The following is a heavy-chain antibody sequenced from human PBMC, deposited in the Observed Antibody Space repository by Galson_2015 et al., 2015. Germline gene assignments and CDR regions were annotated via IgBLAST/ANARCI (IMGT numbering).Heavy chain of an antibody. CDR3: STVTNPFRYFDS. CDR2: IYSGGST. J-gene: IGHJ4*02. V-gene: IGHV3-53*01. D-gene: IGHD3-9*01. Sequence: SLRLSCAASGFTVSTNYMTWVRQAPGKGLEWLSIIYSGGSTYYADSVKGRFAISRDNSKNTLELQMNSLRAEDTAVYYCSTVTNPFRYFDSWGQGTLVTVSS. CDR1: GFTVSTNY.